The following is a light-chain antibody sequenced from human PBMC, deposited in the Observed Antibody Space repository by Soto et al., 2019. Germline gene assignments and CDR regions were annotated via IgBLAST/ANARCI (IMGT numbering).Light chain of an antibody. CDR2: GAS. CDR3: QQYGSSPLT. CDR1: QSVSSSC. J-gene: IGKJ4*01. V-gene: IGKV3-20*01. Sequence: EIVLTQSPRTLSLSPGERATLSCRASQSVSSSCLAWYQQKPGQAPRLLIYGASSRATGIPDRFSCSGSGTDLTLTISRLETEDFAVYYCQQYGSSPLTFGGGTKVEIK.